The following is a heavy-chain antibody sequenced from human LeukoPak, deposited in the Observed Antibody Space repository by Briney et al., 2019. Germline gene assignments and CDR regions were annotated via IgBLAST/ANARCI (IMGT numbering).Heavy chain of an antibody. CDR2: ISSSGSTI. Sequence: GGALRLSCAASGFTFSDYYMSWIRQAPGKGLEWVSYISSSGSTIYYADSVKGRFTISRDNAKNSLYLQMNSLRAEDTAVYYCARDRVATVTTFFDYWGQGTLVTVSS. J-gene: IGHJ4*02. D-gene: IGHD4-17*01. V-gene: IGHV3-11*01. CDR1: GFTFSDYY. CDR3: ARDRVATVTTFFDY.